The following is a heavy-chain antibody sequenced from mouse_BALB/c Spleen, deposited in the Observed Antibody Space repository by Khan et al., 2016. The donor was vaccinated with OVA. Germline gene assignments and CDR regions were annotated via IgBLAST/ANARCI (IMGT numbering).Heavy chain of an antibody. CDR3: RREWGAWFPY. CDR1: GYTFTDYN. J-gene: IGHJ3*01. Sequence: QVQLKQSGAELARPGASVKLSCKASGYTFTDYNINWVKQRTGQGLEWIGEIYPGSNNTYYNEKFKGKATLTADKSSSTAYMQLSSLTSEDSAVYFCRREWGAWFPYWSQGTLVTVSA. CDR2: IYPGSNNT. V-gene: IGHV1-77*01.